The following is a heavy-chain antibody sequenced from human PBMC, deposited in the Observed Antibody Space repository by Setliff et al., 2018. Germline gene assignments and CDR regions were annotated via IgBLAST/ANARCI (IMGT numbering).Heavy chain of an antibody. Sequence: SETLSLTCAVSGYSISSGYYWGWIRQPPGKRLEWIGSIYHSGSTYYNPSLKSRVTISVDTSKNQFSLKLSSVTAADTAVYYCARQPEGGYYDSSGYYGMAPYYFDYWGQGTLVTVSS. V-gene: IGHV4-38-2*01. CDR3: ARQPEGGYYDSSGYYGMAPYYFDY. CDR1: GYSISSGYY. CDR2: IYHSGST. J-gene: IGHJ4*02. D-gene: IGHD3-22*01.